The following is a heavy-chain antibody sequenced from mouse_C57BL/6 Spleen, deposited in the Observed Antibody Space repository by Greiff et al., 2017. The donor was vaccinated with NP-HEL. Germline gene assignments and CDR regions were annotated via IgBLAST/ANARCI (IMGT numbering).Heavy chain of an antibody. CDR1: GYTFTSYW. D-gene: IGHD2-4*01. J-gene: IGHJ3*01. CDR2: IYPGSGST. V-gene: IGHV1-55*01. Sequence: QVQLKQSGAELVKPGASVKMSCKASGYTFTSYWITWVKQRPGQGLEWIGDIYPGSGSTNYNEKFKSKATLTVDTSSSTAYMQLSSLTSEDSAVYYCARGGLYYDYASWFAYWGQGTLVTVSA. CDR3: ARGGLYYDYASWFAY.